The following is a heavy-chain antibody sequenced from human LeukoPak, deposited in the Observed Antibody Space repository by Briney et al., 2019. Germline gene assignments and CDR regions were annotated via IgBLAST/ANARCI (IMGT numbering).Heavy chain of an antibody. D-gene: IGHD6-13*01. J-gene: IGHJ5*02. Sequence: SETLSLTCAVYGGSFSGYYWSWIRQPPGKGLEWIGEINHSGSTNYNPSLKSRVTISVDTSKNQFSLKLSSVTAADTAVYYCARGRADSSSWYSFNWFDPWGQGTLVTVSS. V-gene: IGHV4-34*01. CDR1: GGSFSGYY. CDR2: INHSGST. CDR3: ARGRADSSSWYSFNWFDP.